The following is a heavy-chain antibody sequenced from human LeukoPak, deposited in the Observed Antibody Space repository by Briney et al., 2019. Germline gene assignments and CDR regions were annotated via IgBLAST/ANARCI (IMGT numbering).Heavy chain of an antibody. CDR2: ISSSGSTI. J-gene: IGHJ3*02. Sequence: GGSLRLSCAASGFTFSSYEMNWVRQAPGKGLEWVSYISSSGSTIYYADSVKGRFTISRDSSRSTLYLQMHSLRAEDTAVYYCAREVAVAGTLSDAFDIWGQGTMVTVSS. V-gene: IGHV3-48*03. CDR3: AREVAVAGTLSDAFDI. CDR1: GFTFSSYE. D-gene: IGHD6-19*01.